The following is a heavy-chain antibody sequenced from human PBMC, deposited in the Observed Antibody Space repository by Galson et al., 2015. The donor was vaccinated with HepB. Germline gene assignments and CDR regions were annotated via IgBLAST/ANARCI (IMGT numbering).Heavy chain of an antibody. CDR1: GYTFNSYG. CDR2: ISAYNGKT. Sequence: SAKVSCKASGYTFNSYGISWVRQAPGQGLEWMGWISAYNGKTKYVEKVQGRVTMTTDTSTSTAYMELRSLRSDDTAVYYCARDYYGSGSQYYFDYWGQGPLVTVSS. V-gene: IGHV1-18*01. J-gene: IGHJ4*02. D-gene: IGHD3-10*01. CDR3: ARDYYGSGSQYYFDY.